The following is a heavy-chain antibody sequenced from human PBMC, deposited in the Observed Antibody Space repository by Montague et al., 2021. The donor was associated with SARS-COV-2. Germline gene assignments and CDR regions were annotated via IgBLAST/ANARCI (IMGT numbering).Heavy chain of an antibody. Sequence: SETLSLTCSISGVSITSYYWSWVRQPAGKGPEWIGHIYPSGSTNYSPSLKSRVRLSIDNPKNQFSLKLESLTAADTAVYYCVRDGGNWYYFDYWGQGALVTVSS. CDR1: GVSITSYY. D-gene: IGHD3-16*01. J-gene: IGHJ4*02. V-gene: IGHV4-4*07. CDR2: IYPSGST. CDR3: VRDGGNWYYFDY.